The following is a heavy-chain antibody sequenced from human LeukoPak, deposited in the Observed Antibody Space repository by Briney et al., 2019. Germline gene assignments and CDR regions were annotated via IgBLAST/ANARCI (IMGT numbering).Heavy chain of an antibody. CDR3: ARDPRVGYCSSSSCQGGYNYFDP. D-gene: IGHD2-2*01. CDR1: GFTSSTYW. J-gene: IGHJ5*02. V-gene: IGHV3-7*01. CDR2: IKQDGSEK. Sequence: PGGSLRLSCAASGFTSSTYWMNWVRQAPGKGLEWVANIKQDGSEKSYVDSVKGRFTISRDNAKNSLYLQLTSLRAEDTAIYYCARDPRVGYCSSSSCQGGYNYFDPWGQGTLVTVSS.